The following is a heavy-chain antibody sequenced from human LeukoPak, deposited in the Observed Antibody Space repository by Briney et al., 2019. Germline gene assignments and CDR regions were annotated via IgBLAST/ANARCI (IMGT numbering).Heavy chain of an antibody. J-gene: IGHJ4*02. Sequence: GESLQISSKGSGYTFSDYCIAWVRPLAGKGREWMGIIFPTDSDTRYSPSFQGLVTFSADTTISTTSLQCSRLKASDSAMYYCARPSQMVVGSSTGLFDYWGQGTLVTVSS. D-gene: IGHD1-26*01. CDR3: ARPSQMVVGSSTGLFDY. CDR1: GYTFSDYC. V-gene: IGHV5-51*01. CDR2: IFPTDSDT.